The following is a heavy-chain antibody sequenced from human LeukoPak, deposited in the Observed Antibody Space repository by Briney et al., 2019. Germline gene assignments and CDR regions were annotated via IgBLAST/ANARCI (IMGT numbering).Heavy chain of an antibody. J-gene: IGHJ4*02. D-gene: IGHD3-22*01. Sequence: QAGGSLRLSCAASGFTFSSYAMSWVRQAPGKGLEWVSAISGSGGSTYYADSVKGRFTISRDNSKNTLYLQMNSLRAEDTAVYYCAKDKESSSGYYTSGYFDYWGQGTLVTVSS. CDR1: GFTFSSYA. V-gene: IGHV3-23*01. CDR3: AKDKESSSGYYTSGYFDY. CDR2: ISGSGGST.